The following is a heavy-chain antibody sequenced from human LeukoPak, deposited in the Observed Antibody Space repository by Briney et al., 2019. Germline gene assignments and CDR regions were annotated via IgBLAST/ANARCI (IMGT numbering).Heavy chain of an antibody. J-gene: IGHJ4*02. Sequence: GSLRLSCAASGFTFSSYWMSWVRQAPGKGLEWVANIKEDGSERYYVDSVRGRFTISRDNAKNSLYLQMNSLRGEDAAVYYCARVGYGGNSKDYWGQGTLVTVSS. V-gene: IGHV3-7*04. D-gene: IGHD4-23*01. CDR3: ARVGYGGNSKDY. CDR2: IKEDGSER. CDR1: GFTFSSYW.